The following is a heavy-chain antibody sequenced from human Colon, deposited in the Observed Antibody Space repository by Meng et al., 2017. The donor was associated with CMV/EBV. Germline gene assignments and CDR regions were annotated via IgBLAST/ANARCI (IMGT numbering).Heavy chain of an antibody. V-gene: IGHV3-74*01. Sequence: LSCAACGFSLSSHWIHWVRQAPGKGLVWVSRINRDGRTTNYAGSVRGRFTISRDSAKNTLYLQMNSLRAEDTAVYYCARDFVGATEYWGQGTLVTVSS. CDR2: INRDGRTT. J-gene: IGHJ4*02. CDR1: GFSLSSHW. CDR3: ARDFVGATEY. D-gene: IGHD1-26*01.